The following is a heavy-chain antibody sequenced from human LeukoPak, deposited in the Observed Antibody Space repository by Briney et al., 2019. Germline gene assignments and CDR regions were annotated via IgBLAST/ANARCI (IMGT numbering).Heavy chain of an antibody. Sequence: SETLSLTCTVSGGSISSYYWSWIRQPPGKGLEWIGYIYYSGSTNYNPSLKSRVTISVDTPKNQFSLKLSSVTAADTAVYYCARHLGYCRSTSCYQNWFDPWGQGTLVTVSS. CDR1: GGSISSYY. J-gene: IGHJ5*02. D-gene: IGHD2-2*01. CDR3: ARHLGYCRSTSCYQNWFDP. CDR2: IYYSGST. V-gene: IGHV4-59*08.